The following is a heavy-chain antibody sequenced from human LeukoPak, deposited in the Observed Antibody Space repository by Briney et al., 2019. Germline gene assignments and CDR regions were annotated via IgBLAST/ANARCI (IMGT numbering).Heavy chain of an antibody. J-gene: IGHJ6*03. Sequence: SVKVSCKASGGTFSSYAISWVRQAPGQGLEWMGGIIPIFGTANYAQKFQGRVTITTDESTSTAYMELSSLRSEDTAVYYCARSIRLDYYYYYMDVWGKGTTVTVSS. CDR3: ARSIRLDYYYYYMDV. CDR2: IIPIFGTA. D-gene: IGHD6-6*01. V-gene: IGHV1-69*05. CDR1: GGTFSSYA.